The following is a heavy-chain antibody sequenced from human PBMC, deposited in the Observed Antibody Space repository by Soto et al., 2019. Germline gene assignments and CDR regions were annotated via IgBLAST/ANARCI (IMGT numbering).Heavy chain of an antibody. Sequence: PGGSLRLSCAASGFTFSDYYMSWIRQAPGKGLEWVSYISSSSSYTNYADSVKGRFTISRDNAKNSLYLQMNSLRAEDTAVYYCARDRRDYYGSGSYERSYYYYGMDVWGQGTTVTVSS. J-gene: IGHJ6*02. CDR1: GFTFSDYY. CDR3: ARDRRDYYGSGSYERSYYYYGMDV. CDR2: ISSSSSYT. D-gene: IGHD3-10*01. V-gene: IGHV3-11*06.